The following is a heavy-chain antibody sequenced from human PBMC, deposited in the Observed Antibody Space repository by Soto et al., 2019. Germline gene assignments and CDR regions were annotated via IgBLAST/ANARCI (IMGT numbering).Heavy chain of an antibody. V-gene: IGHV1-18*01. CDR2: ISAYNGNT. CDR3: AREGPAPYYYSGMDV. CDR1: GYSFTTYG. J-gene: IGHJ6*02. Sequence: QVQLVQSGGEVKKPGASVKVSCKTSGYSFTTYGISWVRQAPGQGLEWMGWISAYNGNTNYAQKLQDRVTMTTDTSTSTAYMELRSLRSDDTAVYYCAREGPAPYYYSGMDVWGQGSTVNVSS.